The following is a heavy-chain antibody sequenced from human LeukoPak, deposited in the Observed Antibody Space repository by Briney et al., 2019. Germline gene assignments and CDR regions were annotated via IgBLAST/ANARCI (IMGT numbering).Heavy chain of an antibody. Sequence: GGSLRLSCAVSGFTFSHYAIHWVRQAPGKGLEWVAVISYDGSDKYYADYVKGRFTISRDNSKNTLYLQMNSLRAEDTALYYCASQHIVLGTGTSDYWGQGTLVTVSS. CDR1: GFTFSHYA. CDR2: ISYDGSDK. CDR3: ASQHIVLGTGTSDY. J-gene: IGHJ4*02. V-gene: IGHV3-30-3*01. D-gene: IGHD2-21*02.